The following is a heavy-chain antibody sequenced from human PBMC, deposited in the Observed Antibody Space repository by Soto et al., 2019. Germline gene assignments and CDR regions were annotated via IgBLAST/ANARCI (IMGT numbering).Heavy chain of an antibody. D-gene: IGHD5-12*01. CDR1: GSSIGSGGYS. CDR3: AAGGGLPQYY. CDR2: IYHSGST. Sequence: PSETLSLTCTVSGSSIGSGGYSWSWIRQPPGKGLEWIGYIYHSGSTYYNPSLKSRVTISVDRSKNQFCLKLSSVTAADTAVYYCAAGGGLPQYYWGQGTLVTVSS. V-gene: IGHV4-30-2*01. J-gene: IGHJ4*02.